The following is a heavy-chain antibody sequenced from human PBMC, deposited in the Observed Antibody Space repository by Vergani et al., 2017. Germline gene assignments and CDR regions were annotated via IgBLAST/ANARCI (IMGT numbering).Heavy chain of an antibody. J-gene: IGHJ6*02. D-gene: IGHD6-19*01. CDR2: IIPIFGTA. CDR3: ARAQYSSGWSYYYYYGMDV. CDR1: GGTFSSYA. V-gene: IGHV1-69*01. Sequence: QVQLVQSGAEVKKPGSSVKVSCKASGGTFSSYAISWVRQAPGQGLEWMGGIIPIFGTANYAQKFQGRVTITADESTSTAYMELSSLRSDDTAVYYCARAQYSSGWSYYYYYGMDVWGQGTTVTVSS.